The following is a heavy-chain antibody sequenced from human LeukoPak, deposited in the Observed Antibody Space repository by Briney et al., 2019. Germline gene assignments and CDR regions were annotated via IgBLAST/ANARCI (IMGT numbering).Heavy chain of an antibody. CDR2: IYYSGST. V-gene: IGHV4-59*01. CDR3: ARGCYCSGGSCYCNGQEFDY. D-gene: IGHD2-15*01. CDR1: GGSISSYY. Sequence: SETLSLTCTVSGGSISSYYWSWIRQPPGKGLEWIGYIYYSGSTNYNPSLKSRVTISVDTSKNQFSLKLSSVTAADTAVYYCARGCYCSGGSCYCNGQEFDYWGQGTLVTVSS. J-gene: IGHJ4*02.